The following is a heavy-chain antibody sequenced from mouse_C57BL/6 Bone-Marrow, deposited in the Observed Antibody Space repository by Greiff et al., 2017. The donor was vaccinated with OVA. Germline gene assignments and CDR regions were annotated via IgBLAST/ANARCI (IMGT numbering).Heavy chain of an antibody. Sequence: VQLQQPGAELVKPGASVKLSCKASGYTFTSYWMQWVKQRPGQGLEWIGEIDPSDSYTNYNQKFKGKATLTVDTSSSTAYMQLSSLTSEDSAVYYCARGKRPYDYWGQGTSVTVSS. CDR2: IDPSDSYT. D-gene: IGHD6-5*01. J-gene: IGHJ4*01. V-gene: IGHV1-50*01. CDR1: GYTFTSYW. CDR3: ARGKRPYDY.